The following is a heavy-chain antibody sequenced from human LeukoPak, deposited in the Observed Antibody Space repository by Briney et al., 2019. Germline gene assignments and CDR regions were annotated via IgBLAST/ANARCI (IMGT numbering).Heavy chain of an antibody. Sequence: GGSLRLSCAASGFAFRKYSIHWVRQAPGKGLEYVSGISRDGGTADYANSVKGRFTISRDNSKNTLYLQMGSLRAEDMAVYYCAKEDRDRDAFDIWGQGTMVAVSS. J-gene: IGHJ3*02. D-gene: IGHD5-24*01. CDR2: ISRDGGTA. CDR1: GFAFRKYS. V-gene: IGHV3-64*01. CDR3: AKEDRDRDAFDI.